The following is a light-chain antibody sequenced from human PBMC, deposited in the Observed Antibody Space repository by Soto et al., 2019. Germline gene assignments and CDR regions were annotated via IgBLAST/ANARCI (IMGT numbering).Light chain of an antibody. CDR2: AAS. CDR1: RSISNF. J-gene: IGKJ4*01. Sequence: DIQMTQSPSTLSPSVGDRVTITCRASRSISNFLNWVQHKPGNAPKVLISAASTLQSGVPPRFSGSESGTDFTLTISSLQPEDSASYYCQQYYNSVITFGGGTKVDIK. CDR3: QQYYNSVIT. V-gene: IGKV1-39*01.